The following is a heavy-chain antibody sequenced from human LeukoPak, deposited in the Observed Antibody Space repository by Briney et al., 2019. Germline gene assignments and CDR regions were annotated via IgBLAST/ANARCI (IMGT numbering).Heavy chain of an antibody. CDR2: ISAYNGNT. V-gene: IGHV1-18*01. CDR3: ARITMVRGVTPQNWFDP. D-gene: IGHD3-10*01. CDR1: GYTFTSYG. Sequence: ASVKVSCKASGYTFTSYGISWVRQAPGQGLEWMGWISAYNGNTNYAQKLQGRVTMTTDTSTSTAYMELRSLRSDDTAVYYCARITMVRGVTPQNWFDPWGQGTLVTVSS. J-gene: IGHJ5*02.